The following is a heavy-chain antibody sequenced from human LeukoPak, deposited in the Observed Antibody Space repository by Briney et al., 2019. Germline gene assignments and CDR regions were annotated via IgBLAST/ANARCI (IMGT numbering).Heavy chain of an antibody. Sequence: GVSLRLSCAASGFMFCSYWMSWVRQAPGKGLEWVADIKEDGSEKSYVDSVKGRFTISRDNAKNSLYLQMNTLRAEDTAVYYCARDIYQGTAMVNYYYMDVWGKGTTVTVSS. J-gene: IGHJ6*03. CDR3: ARDIYQGTAMVNYYYMDV. CDR2: IKEDGSEK. D-gene: IGHD5-18*01. V-gene: IGHV3-7*01. CDR1: GFMFCSYW.